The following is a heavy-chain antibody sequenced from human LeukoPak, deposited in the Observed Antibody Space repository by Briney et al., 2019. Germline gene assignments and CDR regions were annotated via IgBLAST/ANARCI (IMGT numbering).Heavy chain of an antibody. D-gene: IGHD3-22*01. V-gene: IGHV4-4*07. CDR2: IFSDGST. CDR3: ARARFYYDTSGYDNWFGP. CDR1: GDSISSYY. Sequence: PSETLSLTCTISGDSISSYYWTWIRQPAGKGLEWIGRIFSDGSTNYNPSLKSRVTMSLDTSKNQFSLKLSSVTAADTAFYYCARARFYYDTSGYDNWFGPWGQGTLVTVSS. J-gene: IGHJ5*02.